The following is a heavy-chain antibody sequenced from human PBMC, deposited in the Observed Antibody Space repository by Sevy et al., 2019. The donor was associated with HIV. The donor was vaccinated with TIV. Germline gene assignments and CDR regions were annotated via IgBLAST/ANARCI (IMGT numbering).Heavy chain of an antibody. V-gene: IGHV3-9*01. CDR3: AKDISDGSSFFTYGAFEI. J-gene: IGHJ3*02. CDR2: ISWTSGSI. Sequence: GGSLRLSCAASGFSFDDYAMHWVRQAPGKGLEWVSGISWTSGSIDYADSVKGRFTISRDNAKNSLYLQMNSLRAEDTALYYSAKDISDGSSFFTYGAFEIWDQGTMVTVS. D-gene: IGHD6-13*01. CDR1: GFSFDDYA.